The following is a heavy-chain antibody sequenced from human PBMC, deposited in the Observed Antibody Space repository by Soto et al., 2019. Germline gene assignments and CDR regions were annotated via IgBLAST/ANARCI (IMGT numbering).Heavy chain of an antibody. CDR3: ARDKPPQSITILGGVTPDAFDI. CDR2: INPSGGST. Sequence: ASVKVSCKASGYTFTSYYMHWVRQAPGQGLEWMGIINPSGGSTSYAQKFQGRVTMTRDTSTSTVYMELSSLRSEDTAVYYCARDKPPQSITILGGVTPDAFDIWGQGTMVTVSS. D-gene: IGHD3-3*01. V-gene: IGHV1-46*03. J-gene: IGHJ3*02. CDR1: GYTFTSYY.